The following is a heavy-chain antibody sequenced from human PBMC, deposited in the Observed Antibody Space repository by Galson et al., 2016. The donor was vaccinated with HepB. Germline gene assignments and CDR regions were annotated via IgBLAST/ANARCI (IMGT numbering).Heavy chain of an antibody. CDR1: GGSISSRSYY. D-gene: IGHD4-23*01. V-gene: IGHV4-39*01. CDR3: ARHDYGDNSLLDYFDP. CDR2: MFYSGST. J-gene: IGHJ5*02. Sequence: ETLSLTCAVSGGSISSRSYYWGWIRQPPGKGLEWIGSMFYSGSTYFNPSLKSRVTISVDTSKNKFSLKLISVTAADTAVYYCARHDYGDNSLLDYFDPWGQGTLVTVSS.